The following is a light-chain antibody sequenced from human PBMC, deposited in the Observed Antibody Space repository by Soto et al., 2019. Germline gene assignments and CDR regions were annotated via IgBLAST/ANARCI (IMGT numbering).Light chain of an antibody. J-gene: IGKJ1*01. V-gene: IGKV1-5*03. CDR3: QQYNSSPWT. Sequence: DIQMTQSPSTLSASVGDRVTITCRASQSISSWLAWYQQKPGKAPKLLIYKASSLESGVPSRFSGGGSGTEFPLTISSLQPDDFATYYCQQYNSSPWTFGQGTKVEIK. CDR2: KAS. CDR1: QSISSW.